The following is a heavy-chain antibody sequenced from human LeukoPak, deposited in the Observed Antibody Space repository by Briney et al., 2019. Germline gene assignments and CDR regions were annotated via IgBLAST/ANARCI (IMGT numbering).Heavy chain of an antibody. CDR2: ISGSGGST. D-gene: IGHD6-13*01. Sequence: GGSLRLSCAASGFTFSSYVMSWVRQAPGKGQEWVSGISGSGGSTYYADSVKGRFTISRDNSKNTLYLQMNSLRAEDTAIYYCAKEGIAAADSFDYWGQGTLVTVSS. CDR1: GFTFSSYV. V-gene: IGHV3-23*01. J-gene: IGHJ4*02. CDR3: AKEGIAAADSFDY.